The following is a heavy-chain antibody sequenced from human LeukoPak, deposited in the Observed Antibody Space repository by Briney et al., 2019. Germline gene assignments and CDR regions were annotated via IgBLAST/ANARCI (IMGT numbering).Heavy chain of an antibody. CDR3: AREQYSSRAGGERY. CDR1: GFTFSSYV. D-gene: IGHD3-16*01. J-gene: IGHJ4*02. Sequence: GGSLRLSCAASGFTFSSYVMHWVRQAPGKGLEWVAVISYDGSNKYYAASVKGRFTISRDNSKNTLYLQMNSLRAEDTAVYYCAREQYSSRAGGERYWRQGTLVTVSS. CDR2: ISYDGSNK. V-gene: IGHV3-30-3*01.